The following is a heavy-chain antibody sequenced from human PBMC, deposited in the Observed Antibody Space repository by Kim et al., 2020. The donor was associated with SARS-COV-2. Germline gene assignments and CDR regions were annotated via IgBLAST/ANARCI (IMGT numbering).Heavy chain of an antibody. Sequence: SETLSLTCAVYGGSFSGYYWSWIRQPPGKGLEWIGEINHSGSTNYNPSLKSRVTISVDTSKNQISLKLSSVTAADTAVYYCARRGYYDILTGRRPFDYWGQGTLVTVSS. J-gene: IGHJ4*02. D-gene: IGHD3-9*01. CDR1: GGSFSGYY. CDR2: INHSGST. CDR3: ARRGYYDILTGRRPFDY. V-gene: IGHV4-34*01.